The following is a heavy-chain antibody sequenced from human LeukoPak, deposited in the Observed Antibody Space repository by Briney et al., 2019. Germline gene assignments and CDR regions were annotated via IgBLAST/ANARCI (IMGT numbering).Heavy chain of an antibody. CDR3: ARESNYYDSSGYYPYYFDY. D-gene: IGHD3-22*01. J-gene: IGHJ4*02. CDR2: ISYDGSNK. Sequence: GRSLRLSCAASGFTFSTYAMHWVRQAPGKGLEWVAVISYDGSNKYYADSVKGRFTISRDSSKNTLYLQMNSLRAEDTAVYYCARESNYYDSSGYYPYYFDYWGQGTLVTVSP. CDR1: GFTFSTYA. V-gene: IGHV3-30-3*01.